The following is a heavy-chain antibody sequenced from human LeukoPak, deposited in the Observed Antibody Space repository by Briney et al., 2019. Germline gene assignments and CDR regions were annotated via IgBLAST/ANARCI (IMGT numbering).Heavy chain of an antibody. D-gene: IGHD6-19*01. Sequence: SVKVSCKASGGTFSSYAISWVRQAPGQGLEWMGRIIPILGIANYAQKFQGRVTITADKSMSTAYMELSSLRSEDTAVYYCARDTTPAYSSGWYSSYYWGQGTLVTVSS. CDR2: IIPILGIA. J-gene: IGHJ4*02. V-gene: IGHV1-69*04. CDR1: GGTFSSYA. CDR3: ARDTTPAYSSGWYSSYY.